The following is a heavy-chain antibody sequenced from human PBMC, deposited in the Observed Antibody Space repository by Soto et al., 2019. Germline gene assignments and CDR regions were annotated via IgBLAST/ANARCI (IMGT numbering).Heavy chain of an antibody. D-gene: IGHD4-4*01. CDR2: INPSGGST. CDR1: GYTFTSYY. Sequence: ASVKVSCKASGYTFTSYYMHWVRQAPGQGLEWMGIINPSGGSTSYAQKFQGRVTMTRDTSTSTVYMELSSLRSEDTAVYYCVYHTSNRRGLLDYRGQRTPVTVSS. V-gene: IGHV1-46*01. CDR3: VYHTSNRRGLLDY. J-gene: IGHJ4*01.